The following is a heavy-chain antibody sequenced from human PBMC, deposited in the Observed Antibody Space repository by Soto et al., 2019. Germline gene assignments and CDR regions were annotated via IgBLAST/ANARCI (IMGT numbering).Heavy chain of an antibody. CDR2: IYSGGGT. CDR1: GFSVTNNY. V-gene: IGHV3-53*01. J-gene: IGHJ3*02. CDR3: ARDIACSSSSCQGDNFDI. Sequence: QLVASGGGLIQPGESLTLSREASGFSVTNNYMYWVRQAPGKGLEWVSLIYSGGGTHYADFVNGRFIISRDNSKNTLHLQMDKLRAEDTAIYYCARDIACSSSSCQGDNFDIWGRGTLVTVSP. D-gene: IGHD2-2*01.